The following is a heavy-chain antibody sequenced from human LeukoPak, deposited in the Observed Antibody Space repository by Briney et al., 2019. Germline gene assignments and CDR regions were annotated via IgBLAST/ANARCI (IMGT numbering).Heavy chain of an antibody. J-gene: IGHJ4*02. CDR3: AKVGDSWDFDY. CDR1: GFTFSSYS. CDR2: ISYDGSNK. D-gene: IGHD6-13*01. V-gene: IGHV3-30*18. Sequence: GGSLRLSCAVSGFTFSSYSMSWVRQAPGKGLEWVALISYDGSNKYYADSVKGRFTISRDNSKNTLFLQMNSLRGEDTAIYYCAKVGDSWDFDYWGQGTLVTVSS.